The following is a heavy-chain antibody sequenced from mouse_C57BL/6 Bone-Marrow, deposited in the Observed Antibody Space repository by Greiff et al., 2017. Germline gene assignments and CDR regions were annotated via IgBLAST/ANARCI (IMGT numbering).Heavy chain of an antibody. J-gene: IGHJ2*01. CDR3: AREEILLWSYFDY. V-gene: IGHV1-69*01. Sequence: QVQLQQPGAELVMPGASVKLSCKASGYTFTSYWMHWVKQRPGQGLEWIGEIDPSDSYTNYNQKFKGKSTLTVDKSSSTAYMQLSSLTSEDSAVYDGAREEILLWSYFDYWGQGTTLTVSS. CDR2: IDPSDSYT. CDR1: GYTFTSYW. D-gene: IGHD2-1*01.